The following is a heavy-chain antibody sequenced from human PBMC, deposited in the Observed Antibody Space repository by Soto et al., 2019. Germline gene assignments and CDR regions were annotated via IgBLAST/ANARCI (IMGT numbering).Heavy chain of an antibody. J-gene: IGHJ6*01. CDR1: GFTFSSYW. CDR3: ASDRGRPDLRDSQYHDSSDLDYGVDV. D-gene: IGHD3-22*01. CDR2: INQDGSEK. Sequence: PGGSLRLSCAASGFTFSSYWMTWVRQAPGKGLEWVANINQDGSEKYYMDSMKGRFTISRDNAKNSLLLQLNSLRAEDTAVYYCASDRGRPDLRDSQYHDSSDLDYGVDVWGQGTMVTVSS. V-gene: IGHV3-7*01.